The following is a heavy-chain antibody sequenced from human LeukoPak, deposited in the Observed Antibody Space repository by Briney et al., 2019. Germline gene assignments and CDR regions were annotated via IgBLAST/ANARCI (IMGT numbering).Heavy chain of an antibody. CDR3: ARRAGGYSHPYDY. CDR1: GFTVSGNY. D-gene: IGHD4-23*01. Sequence: GGSLRLSCAVSGFTVSGNYMSWVRQAPGKGLEWVSLIYSGDTTLYADSVKGRFTISRDISRNTLYLQMNSLRAEDTAVYCCARRAGGYSHPYDYWGQGILVTVSS. J-gene: IGHJ4*02. CDR2: IYSGDTT. V-gene: IGHV3-53*01.